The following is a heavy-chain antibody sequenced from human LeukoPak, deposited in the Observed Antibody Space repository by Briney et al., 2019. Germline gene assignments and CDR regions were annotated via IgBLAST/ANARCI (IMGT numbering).Heavy chain of an antibody. D-gene: IGHD3-16*01. CDR3: AREAPGLGGAFDI. V-gene: IGHV1-46*01. CDR2: INPSGGST. J-gene: IGHJ3*02. Sequence: ASVKASCKASEYTFTNYYLHWVRQAPGQGLEWMGIINPSGGSTSYAQKFQGRVTMTRDTSTSTVYMELSSLRSEDTAVYYCAREAPGLGGAFDIWGQGTMVTVSS. CDR1: EYTFTNYY.